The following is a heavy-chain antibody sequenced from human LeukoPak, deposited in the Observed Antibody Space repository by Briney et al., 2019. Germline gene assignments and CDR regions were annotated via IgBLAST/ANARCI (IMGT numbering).Heavy chain of an antibody. CDR3: AKERKLLPFDC. CDR1: GFTFSSYS. CDR2: ISSSSSTI. D-gene: IGHD4-23*01. Sequence: GGSLRLSCAASGFTFSSYSMNWVRQAPGKGLEWVSYISSSSSTIYYADSVKGRFTISRDNAKNSLYLQMNSLRAEDTAVYYCAKERKLLPFDCWGQGTLVTVSS. J-gene: IGHJ4*02. V-gene: IGHV3-48*04.